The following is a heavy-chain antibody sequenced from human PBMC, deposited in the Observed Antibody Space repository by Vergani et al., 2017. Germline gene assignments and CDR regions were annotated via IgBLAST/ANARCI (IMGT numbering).Heavy chain of an antibody. Sequence: EVQLVQSGAEVKKPGESLKISCKGSGYSFTSYWIGWVRQMPGKGLEWMGIIYPGDSDTRYSPSFQGQVTISADKSISTAYLQWSSLKVSDTAMYYCAIAPGYCSGGSCLNWFDPWGQGTLVTVSS. J-gene: IGHJ5*02. CDR1: GYSFTSYW. V-gene: IGHV5-51*01. CDR3: AIAPGYCSGGSCLNWFDP. CDR2: IYPGDSDT. D-gene: IGHD2-15*01.